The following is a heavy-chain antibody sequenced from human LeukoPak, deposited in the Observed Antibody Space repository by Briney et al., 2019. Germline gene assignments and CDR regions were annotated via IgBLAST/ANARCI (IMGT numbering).Heavy chain of an antibody. D-gene: IGHD1-1*01. CDR2: IYYSGNT. Sequence: PSETLSLTCAVSGGSISSSPYYWGWIRQPPGKGLEWIGSIYYSGNTYHNPSLKSRVTISVDTFKNQFSLKLSSLTAADTAVYYCARDRSDNWGLFDYWGQGTLVTVSS. J-gene: IGHJ4*02. CDR1: GGSISSSPYY. V-gene: IGHV4-39*07. CDR3: ARDRSDNWGLFDY.